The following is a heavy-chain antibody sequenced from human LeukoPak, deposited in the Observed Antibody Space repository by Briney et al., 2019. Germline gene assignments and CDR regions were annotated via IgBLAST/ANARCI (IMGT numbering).Heavy chain of an antibody. Sequence: ASVKVSCKASGYTFTGYYMHWVRQAPGQGLEWMGWINPNSGGTNYAQKFQGRVTMTRDTSISTAYMELSRLRSDDTAVYYCARDNSVGDIAWWFDPWGQGTLVSVSS. V-gene: IGHV1-2*02. CDR1: GYTFTGYY. D-gene: IGHD3-16*02. J-gene: IGHJ5*02. CDR2: INPNSGGT. CDR3: ARDNSVGDIAWWFDP.